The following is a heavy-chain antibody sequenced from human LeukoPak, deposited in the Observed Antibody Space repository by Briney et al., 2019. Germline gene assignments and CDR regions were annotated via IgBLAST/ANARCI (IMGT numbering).Heavy chain of an antibody. CDR2: IVYDGRSA. CDR1: GFSFSRHG. CDR3: ARFTCGDSSGYYED. Sequence: GGSLRLSCAASGFSFSRHGMHWVRLAPGKGLEWVAFIVYDGRSATYADSVKGRFTISRDNSKNTVYLQMNSLRAEDTAVYCCARFTCGDSSGYYEDWGQGTLVTVSS. D-gene: IGHD3-22*01. V-gene: IGHV3-33*01. J-gene: IGHJ1*01.